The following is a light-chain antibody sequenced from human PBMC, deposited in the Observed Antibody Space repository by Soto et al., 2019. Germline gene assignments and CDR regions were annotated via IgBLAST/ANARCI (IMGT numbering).Light chain of an antibody. V-gene: IGKV1-5*01. CDR3: QQYNSYSPLT. CDR1: QYISSW. Sequence: DIQMTQSPSSLSASIGDRVTITCRASQYISSWLAWYQQKPGKAPKLLMFDTFSLESGVPSRFSGSRSGTEFTLTISSLQHDDYATYYCQQYNSYSPLTFGGGTKVEIK. J-gene: IGKJ4*01. CDR2: DTF.